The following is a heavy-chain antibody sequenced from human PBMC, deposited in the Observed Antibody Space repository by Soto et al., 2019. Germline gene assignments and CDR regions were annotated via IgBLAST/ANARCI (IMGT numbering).Heavy chain of an antibody. J-gene: IGHJ5*02. D-gene: IGHD5-18*01. CDR1: GYSFTSYW. CDR3: ARRDAPKYSYGSLSSNLNWFDP. V-gene: IGHV5-51*01. Sequence: PGESLKISCKGSGYSFTSYWIGWVRQMPGKGLEWMGIIYPGDSDTRYSPSFQGQVTISADKSISTAYLQWSSLKASDTAMYYCARRDAPKYSYGSLSSNLNWFDPWGQGTLVTVSS. CDR2: IYPGDSDT.